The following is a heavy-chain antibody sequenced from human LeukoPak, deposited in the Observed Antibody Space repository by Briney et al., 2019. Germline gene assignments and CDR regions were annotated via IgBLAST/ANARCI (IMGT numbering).Heavy chain of an antibody. Sequence: GGSLRLSCAASGFTFSSYAMSWVRQAPGKGLEWVSAISGSGGSTYYADSVKGRFTISRDNSKNTLYLQMNSLRAEDTAVYYCATGPKRITIFGVVTNDAFDIWGQGTMVTVSS. CDR2: ISGSGGST. D-gene: IGHD3-3*01. CDR1: GFTFSSYA. V-gene: IGHV3-23*01. CDR3: ATGPKRITIFGVVTNDAFDI. J-gene: IGHJ3*02.